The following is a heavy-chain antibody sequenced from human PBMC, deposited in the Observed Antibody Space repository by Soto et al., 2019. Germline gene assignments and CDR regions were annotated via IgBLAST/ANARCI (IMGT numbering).Heavy chain of an antibody. CDR2: IYYSGST. Sequence: SETLSLTCTVSGGSVSSGSYYWSWIRQPPGKGLEWIGYIYYSGSTNYNPSLKSRVTISVDTSKNQFSLKLSSVTAADTAVYYCSYSSSLEDYWGQGTLVTVS. D-gene: IGHD6-13*01. V-gene: IGHV4-61*01. CDR1: GGSVSSGSYY. CDR3: SYSSSLEDY. J-gene: IGHJ4*02.